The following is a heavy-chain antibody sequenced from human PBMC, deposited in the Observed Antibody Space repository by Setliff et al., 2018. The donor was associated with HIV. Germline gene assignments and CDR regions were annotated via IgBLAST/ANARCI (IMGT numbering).Heavy chain of an antibody. D-gene: IGHD1-1*01. Sequence: PGGSLRLSCEASGFTFDDYAMHWGRQAPGKGLEWVAGINWNSVSRAYADFVKGRFTISRDNTKNFVFLEMTNLRPEDTALYFCAKDYGDGHNWGAFDISGQGTMVTVSS. CDR1: GFTFDDYA. V-gene: IGHV3-9*01. J-gene: IGHJ3*02. CDR3: AKDYGDGHNWGAFDI. CDR2: INWNSVSR.